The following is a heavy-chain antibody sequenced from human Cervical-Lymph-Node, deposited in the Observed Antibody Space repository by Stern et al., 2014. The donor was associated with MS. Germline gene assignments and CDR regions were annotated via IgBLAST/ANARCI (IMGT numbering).Heavy chain of an antibody. J-gene: IGHJ4*02. D-gene: IGHD2-8*01. CDR2: IDYSGST. CDR3: ARGVLYSGVDY. V-gene: IGHV4-31*03. CDR1: GGSISSGGYY. Sequence: VHLVESGPGLVKPSQTLSLTCTVSGGSISSGGYYWSWIRQHPGKGLEWIGYIDYSGSTSYTPSLKSRVTISVDTSKNQFSLKLSSVTAADTAVYYCARGVLYSGVDYWGQGTLVTVSS.